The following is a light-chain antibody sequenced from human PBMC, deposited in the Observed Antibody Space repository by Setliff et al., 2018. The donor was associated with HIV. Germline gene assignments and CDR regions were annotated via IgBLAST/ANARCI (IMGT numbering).Light chain of an antibody. CDR2: EVT. J-gene: IGLJ1*01. CDR3: CSYAGSAYV. CDR1: SSDVGGYKY. Sequence: QSALTQPASVSGSPGQSITISCTGTSSDVGGYKYVSWYQQYPGKAPKLIIYEVTNRPSGVPDRFSGSKSGNTASLTISGLQAEDEADYYCCSYAGSAYVFGTGTKVTVL. V-gene: IGLV2-14*01.